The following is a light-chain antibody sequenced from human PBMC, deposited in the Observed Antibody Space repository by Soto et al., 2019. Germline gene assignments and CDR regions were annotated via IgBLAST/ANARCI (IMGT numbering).Light chain of an antibody. CDR1: QSISSY. Sequence: DIQMTQSPSSLSASVGDRVTITCRASQSISSYLHWYQQKPGKAPKLLIYAASNLQSGVPSRFSASGSGTDFTLTLNSLQPEDFATYYCQHGYSTPWTFGNGTKVEIK. CDR2: AAS. CDR3: QHGYSTPWT. V-gene: IGKV1-39*01. J-gene: IGKJ1*01.